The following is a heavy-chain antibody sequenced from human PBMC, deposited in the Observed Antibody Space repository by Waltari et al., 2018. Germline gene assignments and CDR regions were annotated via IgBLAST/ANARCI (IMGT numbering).Heavy chain of an antibody. V-gene: IGHV4-34*01. J-gene: IGHJ4*02. CDR3: ASTGVDTAKTVGD. Sequence: QVQLQQWGAGLLKPSETLSLTCAVYGGSFSGYYWSWIRQPPGKGLEWIGEINHSGSTNDNPSRKRRVTISVDTSKNQFSLKLSSVTAADTAVYYCASTGVDTAKTVGDWGQGTLVTVSS. D-gene: IGHD5-18*01. CDR2: INHSGST. CDR1: GGSFSGYY.